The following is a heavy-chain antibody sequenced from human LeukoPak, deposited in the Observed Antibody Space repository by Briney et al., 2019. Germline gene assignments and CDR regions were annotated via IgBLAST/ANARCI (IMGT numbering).Heavy chain of an antibody. CDR3: AKVGDYAYYHYYYMDV. J-gene: IGHJ6*03. CDR2: ISGRGGST. Sequence: GGSLRLSXAASGFTFNSYGMSWVRQAPGKGLDWVSGISGRGGSTYYADSVKGRFTISRDNSKNTLYLQMNSLRAEDTAIYYCAKVGDYAYYHYYYMDVWGKGTTVTVSS. CDR1: GFTFNSYG. V-gene: IGHV3-23*01. D-gene: IGHD4-17*01.